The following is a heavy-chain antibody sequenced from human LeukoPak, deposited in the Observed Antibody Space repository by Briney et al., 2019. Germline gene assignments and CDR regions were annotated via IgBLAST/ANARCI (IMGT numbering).Heavy chain of an antibody. CDR1: GFTFNRNA. J-gene: IGHJ4*02. CDR2: IGGSGDKT. D-gene: IGHD6-19*01. CDR3: VRRGDASSGWGDHDF. Sequence: SGGSLRLSGAASGFTFNRNAISWVRQAPGKGLEWVSTIGGSGDKTFYADSVKGRFTISRDNSKNMVHLQMNSLTGEDTALYYCVRRGDASSGWGDHDFWGQGALVTVSS. V-gene: IGHV3-23*01.